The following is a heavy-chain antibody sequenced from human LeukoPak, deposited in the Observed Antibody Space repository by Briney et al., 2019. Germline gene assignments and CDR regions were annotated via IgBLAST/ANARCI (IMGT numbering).Heavy chain of an antibody. J-gene: IGHJ5*02. Sequence: ASVTVSCKASGYTFTVYYMHWVRQAPGQGRERMGWINPSSGGTNYTQKFQGRVTITRDTSISTAYMELSRLRSDDTAVYYCARDVGSSSWYGWFDPWGQGTLVTVSS. CDR1: GYTFTVYY. D-gene: IGHD6-13*01. CDR2: INPSSGGT. V-gene: IGHV1-2*02. CDR3: ARDVGSSSWYGWFDP.